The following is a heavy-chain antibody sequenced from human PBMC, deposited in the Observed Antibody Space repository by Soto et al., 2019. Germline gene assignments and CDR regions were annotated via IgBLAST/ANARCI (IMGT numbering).Heavy chain of an antibody. Sequence: PSETLSLTCTVSGGSISSYYWSWIRQPPGKGLEWIGYIYYSGSTSYNPSLKSRVTISVDTPKNQFSLKLSSVTAADTAVYYCARQRTAMVHFDYWGQGTLVTVSS. CDR2: IYYSGST. J-gene: IGHJ4*02. D-gene: IGHD5-18*01. V-gene: IGHV4-59*08. CDR3: ARQRTAMVHFDY. CDR1: GGSISSYY.